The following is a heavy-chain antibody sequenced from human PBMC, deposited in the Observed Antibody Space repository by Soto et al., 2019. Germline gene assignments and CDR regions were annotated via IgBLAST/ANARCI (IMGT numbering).Heavy chain of an antibody. CDR1: GFTFSRFW. CDR2: IKQNGSEK. Sequence: EVQLVESGGGLVQPGGSLRLSCAASGFTFSRFWMSWVRQAPGKGLEWVPNIKQNGSEKYYVDSVKGRFTISRDNAKNSLYLQMNSLRAEDTAVYYCARALCSETDELWGQGTLVTVSS. J-gene: IGHJ4*02. V-gene: IGHV3-7*01. D-gene: IGHD6-19*01. CDR3: ARALCSETDEL.